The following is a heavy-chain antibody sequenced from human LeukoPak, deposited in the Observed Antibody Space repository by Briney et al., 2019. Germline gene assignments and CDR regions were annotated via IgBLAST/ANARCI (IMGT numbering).Heavy chain of an antibody. CDR2: IYYSGST. Sequence: SETLSLTCTVSGGSTSSYYWSWIRQPPGKGLEWIGYIYYSGSTNYNPSLKSRVTISVDTSKNQFSLKLNSVTAADTAVHYCARGGSYYDYWGQGTLVTVSS. CDR3: ARGGSYYDY. D-gene: IGHD1-26*01. V-gene: IGHV4-59*01. J-gene: IGHJ4*02. CDR1: GGSTSSYY.